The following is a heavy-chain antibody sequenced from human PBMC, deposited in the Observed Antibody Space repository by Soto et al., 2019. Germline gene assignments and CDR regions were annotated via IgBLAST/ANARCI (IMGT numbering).Heavy chain of an antibody. CDR3: ARDPRYCSGGNCYSDYFYYMDV. V-gene: IGHV3-11*01. J-gene: IGHJ6*03. CDR2: ISSSGSNT. Sequence: QVQLVESGGGLVKPGGSLRLSCVASGVTFSDYYMTWIRQAPGKGLEWVSFISSSGSNTYYADSVKGRFTISRDNAKNSLYLQMHSLRAEETAVYYCARDPRYCSGGNCYSDYFYYMDVWGKGHTVTVSS. D-gene: IGHD2-15*01. CDR1: GVTFSDYY.